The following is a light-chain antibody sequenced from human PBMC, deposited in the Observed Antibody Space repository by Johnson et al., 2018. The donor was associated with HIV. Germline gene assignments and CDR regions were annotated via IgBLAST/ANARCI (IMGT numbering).Light chain of an antibody. J-gene: IGLJ1*01. Sequence: QSVLTQPPSVSAAPGQKVTISCSGSSSNIGNNYVSWYQQLPGTAPKLLIYENTKRPSGIPDRFSGSKSGPSATLAITGLQPGDEADYSCGTWDRSMSAGGVFGTGTKVTVL. CDR1: SSNIGNNY. CDR2: ENT. V-gene: IGLV1-51*02. CDR3: GTWDRSMSAGGV.